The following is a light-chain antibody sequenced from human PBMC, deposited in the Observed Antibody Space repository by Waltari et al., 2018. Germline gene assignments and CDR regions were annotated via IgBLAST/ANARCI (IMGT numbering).Light chain of an antibody. CDR1: TSDVGAHKF. CDR3: SSYTSSSTLV. CDR2: AVN. J-gene: IGLJ2*01. V-gene: IGLV2-14*03. Sequence: QSALTQPASVSGSPGQSVTISCVGSTSDVGAHKFVSWYQQHPGEVPKPPIHAVNNRPSGVSNRFSGSKSGNTASLTISGLQPEDDSYYYCSSYTSSSTLVFGGGTKLTVL.